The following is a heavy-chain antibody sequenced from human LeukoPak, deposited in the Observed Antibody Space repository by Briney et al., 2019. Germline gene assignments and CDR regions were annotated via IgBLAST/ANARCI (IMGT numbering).Heavy chain of an antibody. D-gene: IGHD2-15*01. J-gene: IGHJ5*02. CDR2: IYPGDSDT. CDR3: ARRGGAAEWFDP. Sequence: GESLKISCKGSGYIFATYWIGWVRQLPGKGLEWMGIIYPGDSDTRYCPSFQGQVTISADKSINTAYLQWSSLRASDTAIYYCARRGGAAEWFDPWGQGTLVTVSS. CDR1: GYIFATYW. V-gene: IGHV5-51*01.